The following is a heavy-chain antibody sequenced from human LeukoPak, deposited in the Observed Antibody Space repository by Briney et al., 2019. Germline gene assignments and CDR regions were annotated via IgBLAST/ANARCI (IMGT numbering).Heavy chain of an antibody. Sequence: GASVKVSCKASGYTFISYDINWVRQTTGQGLEWMSWMNPNSGHTGYAQKFQGRVTITRNTSISTAYMELSNLRSEDTAVYYCARGRTAAVGPHFDYRGQGTLVTVSS. CDR2: MNPNSGHT. CDR1: GYTFISYD. J-gene: IGHJ4*02. CDR3: ARGRTAAVGPHFDY. V-gene: IGHV1-8*03. D-gene: IGHD6-13*01.